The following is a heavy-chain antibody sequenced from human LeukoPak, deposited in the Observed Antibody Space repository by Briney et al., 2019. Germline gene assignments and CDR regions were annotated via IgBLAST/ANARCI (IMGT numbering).Heavy chain of an antibody. CDR1: GFTFSSYA. V-gene: IGHV3-23*01. Sequence: GGSLRLSCAASGFTFSSYAMSWVRQAPGKGLEWVSAISGSGGSTYYADSMEGRFTISRDNSKNTLYLQMNSLRAEDTAVYYCAKDLVAGSYLEYFQHWGQGTLVTVSS. CDR3: AKDLVAGSYLEYFQH. CDR2: ISGSGGST. D-gene: IGHD3-10*01. J-gene: IGHJ1*01.